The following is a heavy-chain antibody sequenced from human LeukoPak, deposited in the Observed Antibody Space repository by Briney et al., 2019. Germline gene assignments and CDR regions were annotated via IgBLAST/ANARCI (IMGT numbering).Heavy chain of an antibody. V-gene: IGHV4-59*12. D-gene: IGHD1-26*01. CDR3: ARDVWEKGATASDYYYYYYMDV. J-gene: IGHJ6*03. Sequence: SETLSLTCTVSGGSISSYYWSWIRQPPGKGLEWIGYIYYSGSTYYNPSLKSRVTISVDTSKNQFSLKLSSVTAADTAVYYCARDVWEKGATASDYYYYYYMDVGGKGTTVTVSS. CDR1: GGSISSYY. CDR2: IYYSGST.